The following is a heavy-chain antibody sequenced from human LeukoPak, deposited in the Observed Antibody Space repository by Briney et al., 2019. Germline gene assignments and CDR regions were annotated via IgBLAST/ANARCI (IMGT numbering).Heavy chain of an antibody. D-gene: IGHD6-19*01. CDR1: GGTFSSYA. CDR3: ARDRLYSSGWYSGLNAFDI. Sequence: SVKVSCKASGGTFSSYAISWVRQAPGQGLEWMGGIIPIFGTANYAQKFQGRVTITADKSTSTAYMELSSLRSEDTAVYYCARDRLYSSGWYSGLNAFDIWGQGTMVTVSS. V-gene: IGHV1-69*06. CDR2: IIPIFGTA. J-gene: IGHJ3*02.